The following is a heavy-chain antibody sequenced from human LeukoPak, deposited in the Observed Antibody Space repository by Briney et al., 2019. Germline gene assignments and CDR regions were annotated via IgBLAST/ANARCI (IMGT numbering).Heavy chain of an antibody. CDR2: IIPMFGTA. D-gene: IGHD3-10*02. V-gene: IGHV1-69*05. CDR1: GGTFSSYE. CDR3: ARDGTMSTRAPGGVPDY. J-gene: IGHJ4*02. Sequence: SVKVSCKASGGTFSSYEISWVRQAPGQGLEWMGGIIPMFGTAKYAQKFQGRVTMTRDTSITTAYMELSRLKSDDTAVYYCARDGTMSTRAPGGVPDYWGQGTLVTVSS.